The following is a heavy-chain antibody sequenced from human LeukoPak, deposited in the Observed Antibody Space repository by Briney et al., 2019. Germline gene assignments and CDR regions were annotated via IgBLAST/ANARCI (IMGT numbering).Heavy chain of an antibody. V-gene: IGHV4-4*07. D-gene: IGHD3-22*01. Sequence: SETLSLTCTVSGGSISSYYWSWIRQPAGKGLEWIGRIYTSGSTNYNPSLKSRVTMSVDTSKNQFSLKLSSVTAADTAVYYCARTPYYYDSSGYIYYFDYWGRGTLIPVSS. CDR2: IYTSGST. CDR1: GGSISSYY. J-gene: IGHJ4*02. CDR3: ARTPYYYDSSGYIYYFDY.